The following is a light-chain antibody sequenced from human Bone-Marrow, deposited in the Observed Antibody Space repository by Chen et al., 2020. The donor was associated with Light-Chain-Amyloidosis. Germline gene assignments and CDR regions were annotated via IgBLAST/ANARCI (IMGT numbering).Light chain of an antibody. V-gene: IGLV6-57*01. CDR3: QSYQGSSQGV. J-gene: IGLJ3*02. CDR1: SASIATNY. Sequence: NFMLTQPHSVSESPGKTVIISCTRSSASIATNYVQWYQPRPGSSPTTVIYEDDQRPSGVPDRFSGSIDRSSNSASLTISGLKTEDEADYYCQSYQGSSQGVFGGGTKLTVL. CDR2: EDD.